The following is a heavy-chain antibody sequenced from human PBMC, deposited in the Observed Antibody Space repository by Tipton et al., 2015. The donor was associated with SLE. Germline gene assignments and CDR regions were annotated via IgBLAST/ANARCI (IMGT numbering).Heavy chain of an antibody. Sequence: QVQLVQSGAEVKKPGASVKVSCKASGYTFTSYYMHWVRQAPGQGLGWMGIINPSGGSTSYAQKFQGRVTMTRDTSTSSVYMELSSLRSEDTAVYYCVRDIVATVGDWYFDLWGRGTLVTVSS. D-gene: IGHD5-12*01. CDR3: VRDIVATVGDWYFDL. CDR1: GYTFTSYY. V-gene: IGHV1-46*01. J-gene: IGHJ2*01. CDR2: INPSGGST.